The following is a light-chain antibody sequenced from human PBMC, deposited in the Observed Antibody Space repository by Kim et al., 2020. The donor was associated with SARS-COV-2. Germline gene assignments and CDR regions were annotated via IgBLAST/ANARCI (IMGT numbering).Light chain of an antibody. CDR1: QSVTSNY. J-gene: IGKJ5*01. V-gene: IGKV3-20*01. CDR2: GAS. CDR3: QQYGSSPGIT. Sequence: PGERATLSCRASQSVTSNYLAWYQQKPGQAPRLLIFGASSRAIGIPDRSTGRGSGTDFTLTISRLEPEDFAVYYCQQYGSSPGITFGQGTRL.